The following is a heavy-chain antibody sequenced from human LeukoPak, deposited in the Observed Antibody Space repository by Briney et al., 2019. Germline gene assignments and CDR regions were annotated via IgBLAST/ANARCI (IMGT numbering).Heavy chain of an antibody. J-gene: IGHJ4*02. Sequence: GGSLRHSCAASGFTVITNDMTWVRQAPGRGLEWVSVLYSDGNTKYADSVQGRFTISRDNSKNTLYLEMNSLSPDDTAVYYCARGVEPLAANTLAYWGQGTLVTVSS. D-gene: IGHD1-14*01. CDR3: ARGVEPLAANTLAY. V-gene: IGHV3-53*01. CDR1: GFTVITND. CDR2: LYSDGNT.